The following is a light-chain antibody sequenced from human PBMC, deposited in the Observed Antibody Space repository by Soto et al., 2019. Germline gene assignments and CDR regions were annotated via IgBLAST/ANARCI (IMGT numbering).Light chain of an antibody. J-gene: IGKJ2*01. CDR2: SAS. CDR1: QSISTE. Sequence: EIVMTQSPATLSVSVGERATLSCRASQSISTELAWYQQKPGQAPKLLIYSASTWATGVPSRFTGSGSGSEFTLTISGLQSDDFAAYYCQQYNSWSFTFGQGTRLEI. V-gene: IGKV3-15*01. CDR3: QQYNSWSFT.